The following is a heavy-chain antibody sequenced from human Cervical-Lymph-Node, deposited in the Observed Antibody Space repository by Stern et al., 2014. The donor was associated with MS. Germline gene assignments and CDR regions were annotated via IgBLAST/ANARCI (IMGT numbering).Heavy chain of an antibody. CDR2: IKSKTDGGTS. D-gene: IGHD3-10*01. V-gene: IGHV3-15*01. CDR1: GFIFNNAW. CDR3: TTLSMLRGTIIELFDH. J-gene: IGHJ4*02. Sequence: MQLVQSGGDLVKPGGSLRLSCAASGFIFNNAWLSWVRQDPGKGLEWVGRIKSKTDGGTSAYATPVKGRFAISRDDSNNRVYLQMNSLKTEDTGIYYCTTLSMLRGTIIELFDHWGPGTPVIVSS.